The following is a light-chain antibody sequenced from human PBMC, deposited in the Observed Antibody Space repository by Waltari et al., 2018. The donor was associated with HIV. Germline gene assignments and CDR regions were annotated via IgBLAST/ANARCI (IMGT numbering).Light chain of an antibody. J-gene: IGLJ3*02. CDR1: SSNLGSNT. CDR3: AAWDDSLNGRV. Sequence: QSVLTQPPSASGTPGQRVPISCSGSSSNLGSNTVNWYQQPPGTAPKPLIYNNNQRPSGVPDRFSGSKSGTSASLAISGLQSEDEADYYCAAWDDSLNGRVFGGGTKLTVL. V-gene: IGLV1-44*01. CDR2: NNN.